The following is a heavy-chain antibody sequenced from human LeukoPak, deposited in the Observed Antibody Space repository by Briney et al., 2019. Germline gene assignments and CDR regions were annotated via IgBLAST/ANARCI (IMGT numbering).Heavy chain of an antibody. J-gene: IGHJ4*02. D-gene: IGHD4-17*01. CDR1: GFTFSSYE. V-gene: IGHV3-48*03. CDR2: ISSSGSTI. CDR3: ARDPLVRTVTTVPYYFDY. Sequence: GGSLRLSCEASGFTFSSYEMNWVRQAPGKGLEWVSYISSSGSTIYYADSVKGRFTISRDNAKNSLYLQMNSLRAEDTAVYYCARDPLVRTVTTVPYYFDYWGQGTLVTVSS.